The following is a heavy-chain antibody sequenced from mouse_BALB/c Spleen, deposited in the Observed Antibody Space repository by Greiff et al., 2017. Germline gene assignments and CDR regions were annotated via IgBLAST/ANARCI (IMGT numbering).Heavy chain of an antibody. CDR2: IWGDGST. Sequence: VQLKESGPGLVAPSQSLSITCTVSGFSLTGYGVNWVRQPPGKGLEWLGMIWGDGSTDYNSALKSRLSISKDNAKSQVFLKMNSLQTDDTARYYCARAYYYGSSSYYYAMDYWGQGTSVTVSA. CDR1: GFSLTGYG. D-gene: IGHD1-1*01. J-gene: IGHJ4*01. CDR3: ARAYYYGSSSYYYAMDY. V-gene: IGHV2-6-7*01.